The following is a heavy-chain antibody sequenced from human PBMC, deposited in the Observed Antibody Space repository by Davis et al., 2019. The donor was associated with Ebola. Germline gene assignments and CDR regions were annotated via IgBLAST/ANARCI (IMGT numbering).Heavy chain of an antibody. CDR3: AKDNWNDRGMFDY. CDR2: IWYDGSNK. V-gene: IGHV3-33*06. Sequence: GESLKISCAASGFTFSSYGMHWVRQAPGKGLEWVAVIWYDGSNKYYADSVKGRFTISRDNSKNTLYLQMNSLRAEDTAVYYRAKDNWNDRGMFDYWGQGTLVTVSS. CDR1: GFTFSSYG. J-gene: IGHJ4*02. D-gene: IGHD1-20*01.